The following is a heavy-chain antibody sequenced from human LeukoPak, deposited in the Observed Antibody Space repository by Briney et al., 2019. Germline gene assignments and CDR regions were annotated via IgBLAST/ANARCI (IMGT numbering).Heavy chain of an antibody. V-gene: IGHV4-39*01. CDR2: IYYSGST. D-gene: IGHD6-19*01. Sequence: SETLSLTCTVSGGSISSSSYYWGWFRQPPGKGLEWIGSIYYSGSTYYNPSLKSRVTISVDTSKNQFSLKLSSVTAADTAVYYCARFSSGWHRDYWGQGTLVTVSS. CDR3: ARFSSGWHRDY. J-gene: IGHJ4*02. CDR1: GGSISSSSYY.